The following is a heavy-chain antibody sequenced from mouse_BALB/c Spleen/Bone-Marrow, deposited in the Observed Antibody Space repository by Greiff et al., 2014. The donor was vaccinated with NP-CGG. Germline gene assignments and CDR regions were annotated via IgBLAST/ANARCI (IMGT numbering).Heavy chain of an antibody. D-gene: IGHD2-1*01. Sequence: EVQLVESGGDLVKPGGSLKLSCAASGFTFSSYGMSWVRQTPDKRLEWVATISSGGSYTYYPDSVKGRLTISRDNAKNTLYLQMSSLKSEDTAMYYCARQYGNLGVMDYWGQGTSVTVSS. J-gene: IGHJ4*01. V-gene: IGHV5-6*01. CDR1: GFTFSSYG. CDR2: ISSGGSYT. CDR3: ARQYGNLGVMDY.